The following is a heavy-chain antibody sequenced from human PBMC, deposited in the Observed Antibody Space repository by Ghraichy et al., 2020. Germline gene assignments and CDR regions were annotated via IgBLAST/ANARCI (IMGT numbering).Heavy chain of an antibody. CDR2: ISSNGGST. J-gene: IGHJ4*02. CDR1: GFTFSTYA. V-gene: IGHV3-64*01. CDR3: ARDRDLGF. Sequence: GGSLRLSCAASGFTFSTYAMHWVRQAPGKGLEYVSAISSNGGSTYYANSVKGRFTISRDNSKNTLYLQMGSLRAEDMAVYYCARDRDLGFWGQGTLVTVSS. D-gene: IGHD3-16*01.